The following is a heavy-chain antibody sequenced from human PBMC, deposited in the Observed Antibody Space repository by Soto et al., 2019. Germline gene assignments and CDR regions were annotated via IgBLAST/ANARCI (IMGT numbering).Heavy chain of an antibody. Sequence: QVQLVESGGGVVQPGRSLRLSCAASGFTFTTYGMHWVRQAPGKGLEWVAFISYDGGSKYHSDSVRGRFTISRDTSKNTLYQQMNSLRPEDTAVYYCEKDFGRLLAATPDSWGQGTLVTVSS. CDR2: ISYDGGSK. V-gene: IGHV3-30*18. CDR1: GFTFTTYG. CDR3: EKDFGRLLAATPDS. D-gene: IGHD2-15*01. J-gene: IGHJ4*02.